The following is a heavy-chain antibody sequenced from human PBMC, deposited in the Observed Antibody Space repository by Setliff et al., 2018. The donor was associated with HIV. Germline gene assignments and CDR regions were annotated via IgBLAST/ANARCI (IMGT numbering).Heavy chain of an antibody. CDR2: IYPGDSDT. Sequence: GESLKISCKGSGYSFTTYWIGWVRQMPGKGLEWMGIIYPGDSDTRYSPSFQGQVTISADKSISTAYLQWSSLKASDTAMYYCARQVPAAIGAFDIWGQGTMVTVSS. V-gene: IGHV5-51*01. J-gene: IGHJ3*02. CDR3: ARQVPAAIGAFDI. D-gene: IGHD2-2*02. CDR1: GYSFTTYW.